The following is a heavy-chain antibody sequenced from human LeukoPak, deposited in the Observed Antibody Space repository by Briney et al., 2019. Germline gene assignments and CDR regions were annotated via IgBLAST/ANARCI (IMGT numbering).Heavy chain of an antibody. D-gene: IGHD3-10*01. CDR3: AKDRDFRGSGSYSLFDY. CDR1: GLTFSSYG. J-gene: IGHJ4*02. Sequence: PGGSLRLSCAASGLTFSSYGMHWVRQAPGKGLEWVAFIRYDGSNKYYADSVKGRFTISRDNSKNTLYLQMNSLRAEDTAVYYCAKDRDFRGSGSYSLFDYWGQGTLVTVSS. V-gene: IGHV3-30*02. CDR2: IRYDGSNK.